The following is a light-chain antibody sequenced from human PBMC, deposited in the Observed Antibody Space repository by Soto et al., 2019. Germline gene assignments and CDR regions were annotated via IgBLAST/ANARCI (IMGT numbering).Light chain of an antibody. CDR3: QQYHSYYPWT. CDR1: QSISSW. Sequence: DIQMTQSPSTLSASAGDRLTITCRASQSISSWLAWYQQKPGKPPKLLIYDASSLESGVPSRFSGSGSGTDFSLTITSLQPDDSATYYCQQYHSYYPWTFGQGTKVEIE. J-gene: IGKJ1*01. CDR2: DAS. V-gene: IGKV1-5*01.